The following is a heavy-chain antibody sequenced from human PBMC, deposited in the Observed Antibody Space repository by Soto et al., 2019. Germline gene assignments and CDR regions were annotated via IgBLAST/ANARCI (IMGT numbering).Heavy chain of an antibody. Sequence: SETLSLTCTVSGGSISSYYWSWIRQPPGKGLEWIGYIYYSGSTNYNPSLKSRVTISVDTSKNQFSLKLSSVTAADTAVYYCGRRYVSAFDIWGQGTMVTVSS. V-gene: IGHV4-59*01. D-gene: IGHD3-10*02. CDR1: GGSISSYY. CDR3: GRRYVSAFDI. J-gene: IGHJ3*02. CDR2: IYYSGST.